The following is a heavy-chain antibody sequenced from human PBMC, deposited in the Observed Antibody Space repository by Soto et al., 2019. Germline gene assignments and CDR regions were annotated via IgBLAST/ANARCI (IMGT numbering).Heavy chain of an antibody. V-gene: IGHV4-31*03. CDR2: IYYSGST. D-gene: IGHD5-12*01. Sequence: QVQLQESGPGLVKPSQTLSLTCTVSGGSISSGGYYWSWIRQHPGKGLEWIGYIYYSGSTYYNPSLKSRVTISVDTSKNQFSLKLSSVTAADTAVYYCARYVRGYSGYDSRLFDYWGQGTLVTVSS. CDR3: ARYVRGYSGYDSRLFDY. J-gene: IGHJ4*02. CDR1: GGSISSGGYY.